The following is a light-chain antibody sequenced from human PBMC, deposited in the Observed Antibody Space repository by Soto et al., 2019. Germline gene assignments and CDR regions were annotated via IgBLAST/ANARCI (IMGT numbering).Light chain of an antibody. V-gene: IGKV1-39*01. Sequence: GDRATLSCRASENVYHYLAWYQQIPGQHPRLRIYGASSLQSVVPYRFSGRGSEPDVTRTISSLQTEDFATYSCPQSYSTTWTFGQGTKVDI. CDR3: PQSYSTTWT. CDR1: ENVYHY. CDR2: GAS. J-gene: IGKJ1*01.